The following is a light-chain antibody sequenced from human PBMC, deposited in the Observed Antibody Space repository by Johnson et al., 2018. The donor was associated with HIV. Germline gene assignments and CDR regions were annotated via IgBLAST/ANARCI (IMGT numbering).Light chain of an antibody. Sequence: QSVLTQPPSVSAAPGQKVTISCSGSSSNIANIYVSWYQQLPGTAPKLLIYDNNNRPSGIPDRFSGSKSGTSATLGITGLQTGDEADYYCGTWDGSLSVYVFGTGTKVTVL. V-gene: IGLV1-51*01. CDR1: SSNIANIY. J-gene: IGLJ1*01. CDR3: GTWDGSLSVYV. CDR2: DNN.